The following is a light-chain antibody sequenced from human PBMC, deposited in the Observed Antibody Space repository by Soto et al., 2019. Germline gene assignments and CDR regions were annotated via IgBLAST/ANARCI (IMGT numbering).Light chain of an antibody. CDR2: KAS. Sequence: DIQMTQSASTLSGSVGGRVTITCRASQTMSSWLAWYQQKPGKAPKLLIYKASTLKSGVPSKFSGSGSGPEFTLTIRSLQPDDFATYYCQHYNRYSEAFGQGTKVDIK. CDR1: QTMSSW. CDR3: QHYNRYSEA. J-gene: IGKJ1*01. V-gene: IGKV1-5*03.